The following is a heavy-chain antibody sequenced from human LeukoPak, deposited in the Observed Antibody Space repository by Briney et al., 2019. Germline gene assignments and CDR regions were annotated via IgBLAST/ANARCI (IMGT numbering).Heavy chain of an antibody. CDR3: AVGGSTRHDY. Sequence: ASVKVSCKASGGTFSSYAISWVRQAPGQGLEWTGGIIPIFGTANYAQKFQGRVTITADESTSTAYMELSSLRSEDTAVYYCAVGGSTRHDYWGQGTLVTVSS. D-gene: IGHD2-2*01. CDR1: GGTFSSYA. V-gene: IGHV1-69*13. J-gene: IGHJ4*02. CDR2: IIPIFGTA.